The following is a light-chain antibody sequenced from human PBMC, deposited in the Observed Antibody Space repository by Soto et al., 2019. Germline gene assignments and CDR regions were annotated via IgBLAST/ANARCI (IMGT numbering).Light chain of an antibody. V-gene: IGLV2-14*01. CDR3: SSYTSSSTLAV. J-gene: IGLJ2*01. CDR2: DVS. CDR1: SSDVGGYNY. Sequence: QSVLTQPASVSGSPGQSITISCTGTSSDVGGYNYVSWYQQHPGKAPKLMIYDVSNRPSGVSNRFSGSKSGNTASLTISGLQAEDEADDYCSSYTSSSTLAVFGGGTKVTVL.